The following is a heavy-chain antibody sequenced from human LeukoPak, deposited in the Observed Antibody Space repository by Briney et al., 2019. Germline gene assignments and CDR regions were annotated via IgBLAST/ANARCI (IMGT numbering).Heavy chain of an antibody. CDR1: GYSISSGYY. Sequence: PSETLSLTFTVSGYSISSGYYWGWICQPPGKGLEWIGSHYYSGSTYYNPSLKSRVAISVDTSKNHFSLKLNSVTAADTAVYYCARHRAGYHLDWWGQGTLVTVSS. CDR3: ARHRAGYHLDW. CDR2: HYYSGST. D-gene: IGHD3-9*01. V-gene: IGHV4-38-2*02. J-gene: IGHJ4*02.